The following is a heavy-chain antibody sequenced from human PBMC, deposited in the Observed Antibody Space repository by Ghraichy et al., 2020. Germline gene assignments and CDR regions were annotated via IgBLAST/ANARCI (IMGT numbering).Heavy chain of an antibody. CDR3: ARGLAGDFDD. CDR2: INHSGST. J-gene: IGHJ4*02. CDR1: GGSFRGYY. V-gene: IGHV4-34*01. Sequence: SQTLSLTCAVYGGSFRGYYWSWIRQPPGKGLEWIGEINHSGSTNYNPSLKSRVTISVDTSKNPFSLKLSSVTAADTAVYYCARGLAGDFDDWGQGTLVTVSS. D-gene: IGHD3-10*01.